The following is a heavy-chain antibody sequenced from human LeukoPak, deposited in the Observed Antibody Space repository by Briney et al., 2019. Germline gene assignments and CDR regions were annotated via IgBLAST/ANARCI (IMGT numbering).Heavy chain of an antibody. J-gene: IGHJ4*02. D-gene: IGHD3-10*01. CDR2: IYHSGGT. CDR3: AGGGSGSADY. Sequence: SETLSLTCAVSGYSISSGYYWGWIRQPPGKGLEWIGSIYHSGGTYYNPSLKSRVTISVDTSKNQFSLKLSSVTAADTAVYYCAGGGSGSADYWGQGTLVTVSS. CDR1: GYSISSGYY. V-gene: IGHV4-38-2*01.